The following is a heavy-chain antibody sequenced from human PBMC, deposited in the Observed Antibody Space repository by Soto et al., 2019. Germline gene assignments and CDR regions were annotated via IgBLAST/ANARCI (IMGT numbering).Heavy chain of an antibody. D-gene: IGHD6-13*01. CDR1: GGSIISGGYY. J-gene: IGHJ4*02. CDR3: ARSQQQLAHFDY. Sequence: SETLSLTCTVSGGSIISGGYYWSLIRQHPGKGLEWIGYIYYSGSTYYNPSLKSRVTISVDTSKNQFSLKLSSVTAADTAVYYCARSQQQLAHFDYWGQGTLVTVSS. CDR2: IYYSGST. V-gene: IGHV4-31*03.